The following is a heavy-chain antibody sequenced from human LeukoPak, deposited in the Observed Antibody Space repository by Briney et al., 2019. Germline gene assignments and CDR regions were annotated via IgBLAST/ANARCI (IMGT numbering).Heavy chain of an antibody. Sequence: GGSLRLSCAASGFTFSSYGMHWVRQAPGKGLEWVAVISYDGSNKYFADSVKGRFTISRDNSKHTLYLQMNSLRAEDTAVYYCAKDSGIAVAGTLRAFDIWGQGTMVTVSS. V-gene: IGHV3-30*18. D-gene: IGHD6-19*01. CDR3: AKDSGIAVAGTLRAFDI. CDR2: ISYDGSNK. CDR1: GFTFSSYG. J-gene: IGHJ3*02.